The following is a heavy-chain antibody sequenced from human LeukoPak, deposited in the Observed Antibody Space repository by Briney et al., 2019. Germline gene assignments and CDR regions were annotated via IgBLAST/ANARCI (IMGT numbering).Heavy chain of an antibody. V-gene: IGHV4-59*01. Sequence: PSETLSLTCTVSGGSISSYYWSWIRRPPGKGLEWIGYIYYSGSTNYNPSLKSRVTISVDTSKNQFSLKLSSVTAADAAVYYCARVYGDHDAFDIWGQGTMVTVSS. D-gene: IGHD4-17*01. CDR1: GGSISSYY. CDR3: ARVYGDHDAFDI. CDR2: IYYSGST. J-gene: IGHJ3*02.